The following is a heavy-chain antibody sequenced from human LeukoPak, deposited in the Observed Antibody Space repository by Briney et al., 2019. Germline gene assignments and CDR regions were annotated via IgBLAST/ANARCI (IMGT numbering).Heavy chain of an antibody. CDR3: ARTEYSYGYSWFDP. D-gene: IGHD5-18*01. CDR2: IYSGGST. J-gene: IGHJ5*02. CDR1: GFTFDDYG. Sequence: PGGSLRLSCAASGFTFDDYGMSWVRQAPGKGLEWVSVIYSGGSTYYADSVKGRFTISRDNSKNTLYLQMNSLRAEDTAVYYCARTEYSYGYSWFDPWGQGTLVTVSS. V-gene: IGHV3-53*01.